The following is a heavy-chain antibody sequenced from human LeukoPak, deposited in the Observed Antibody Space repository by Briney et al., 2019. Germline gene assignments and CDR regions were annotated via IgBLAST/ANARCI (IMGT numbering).Heavy chain of an antibody. CDR1: RFTFSSYA. J-gene: IGHJ4*02. CDR2: ISSSGSTI. Sequence: GGSLRFSCAASRFTFSSYAMNWVRQAPGKGLEWVSYISSSGSTIYYADSVKGRFTISRDNAKNSLYLQMNSLRAEDTSVYYCARAELLAAAGFDYWGQGTLVTVSS. CDR3: ARAELLAAAGFDY. D-gene: IGHD6-13*01. V-gene: IGHV3-48*03.